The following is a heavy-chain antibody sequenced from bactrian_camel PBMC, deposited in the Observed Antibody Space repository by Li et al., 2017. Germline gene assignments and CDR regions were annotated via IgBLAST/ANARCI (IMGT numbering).Heavy chain of an antibody. D-gene: IGHD3*01. V-gene: IGHV3S40*01. Sequence: QLVESGGGSVQAGGSLRLSCAASRDTYSRAVMAWFRQAPGKEREGVAAIYTGDSTTYYADSVKGRFTISKDKDKNTVYLQMDSLKPDDTAMYFCAAAVRDYCGSTHWKKEEWFQYWGQGTQVTVS. J-gene: IGHJ4*01. CDR2: IYTGDSTT. CDR3: AAAVRDYCGSTHWKKEEWFQY. CDR1: RDTYSRAV.